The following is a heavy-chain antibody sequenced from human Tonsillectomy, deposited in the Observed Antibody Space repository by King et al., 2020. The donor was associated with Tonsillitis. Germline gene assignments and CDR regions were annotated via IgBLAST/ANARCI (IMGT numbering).Heavy chain of an antibody. V-gene: IGHV3-53*01. CDR3: AKDWVVPQRRPPDYNHYGMDV. CDR1: GFSVSRNY. Sequence: VQLVESGGGLIQPGGSLRLSCAVSGFSVSRNYMTWFRQSPGRGLEWLSSLWSDGQTFYADSVKGRFTISRDNSKNALYLHMTGLGVGDTAIYFCAKDWVVPQRRPPDYNHYGMDVWGQGTTVIVSS. D-gene: IGHD4-11*01. CDR2: LWSDGQT. J-gene: IGHJ6*02.